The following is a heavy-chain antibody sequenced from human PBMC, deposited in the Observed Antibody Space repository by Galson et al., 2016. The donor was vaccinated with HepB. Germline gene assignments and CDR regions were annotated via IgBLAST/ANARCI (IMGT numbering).Heavy chain of an antibody. D-gene: IGHD3-3*01. CDR2: IYRRGNT. CDR1: GFTVDNNH. V-gene: IGHV3-66*02. J-gene: IGHJ6*03. CDR3: ARGPSLEWLSTYYFYMDV. Sequence: SLRLSCAASGFTVDNNHMAWVRQAPGKGLEWVSIIYRRGNTYYADSVKGRFTISRDTSKNTLYLQMNRLRADDTAVYYCARGPSLEWLSTYYFYMDVWGKGTTVIVSS.